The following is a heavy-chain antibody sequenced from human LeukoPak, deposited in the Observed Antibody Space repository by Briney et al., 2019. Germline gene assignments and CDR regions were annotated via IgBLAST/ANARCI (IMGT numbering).Heavy chain of an antibody. V-gene: IGHV4-59*01. J-gene: IGHJ4*02. Sequence: SETLSLTCTVPGGSISSYYWSWIRQPPGKGLEWIGYTHYSGSTSYNPSLKSRVIISVDTSKNQLSLKLSSVTAADTAVYYCARDLDNSGWYVFDYWGQGNLVTVSS. CDR3: ARDLDNSGWYVFDY. CDR1: GGSISSYY. D-gene: IGHD6-19*01. CDR2: THYSGST.